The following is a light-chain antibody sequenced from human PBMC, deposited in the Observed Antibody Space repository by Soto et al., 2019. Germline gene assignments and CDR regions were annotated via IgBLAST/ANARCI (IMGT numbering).Light chain of an antibody. J-gene: IGKJ3*01. Sequence: EIVLTQSPATLSLSPGERATLSCRASQSVSSNLAWYQQKPGQAPRLLIYAASNRATGIPARFSGSGSGRDFTLTISSLEPEDFAVYYCQQRSNWLPITFGPGTKVDFK. CDR3: QQRSNWLPIT. CDR1: QSVSSN. V-gene: IGKV3-11*02. CDR2: AAS.